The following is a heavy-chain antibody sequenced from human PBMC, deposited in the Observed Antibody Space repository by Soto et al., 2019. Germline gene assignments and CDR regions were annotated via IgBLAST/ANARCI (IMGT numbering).Heavy chain of an antibody. CDR2: ISAYNGNT. D-gene: IGHD5-12*01. CDR1: VYTFNSYG. Sequence: ASVKVSCKASVYTFNSYGISWVRQAPGQGLEWMGWISAYNGNTNYAQKLQGRVTMTTDTSTSTAYMELRSLRSDDTAVYYCARFLNSGYDPWFDPWGQGTLVTVSS. J-gene: IGHJ5*02. CDR3: ARFLNSGYDPWFDP. V-gene: IGHV1-18*01.